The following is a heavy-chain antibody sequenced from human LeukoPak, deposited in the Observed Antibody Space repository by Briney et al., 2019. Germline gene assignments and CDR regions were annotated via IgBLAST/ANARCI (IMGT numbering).Heavy chain of an antibody. D-gene: IGHD1-26*01. CDR2: IHNSGST. V-gene: IGHV4-59*02. CDR1: GGSVRSYY. CDR3: VRDWEGFNFDI. J-gene: IGHJ3*02. Sequence: SETLSLTCTVSGGSVRSYYWSWIRQPPGEGLEWIAYIHNSGSTNYNPSLKSRVTISVDTSKNRFSLKLSSVTAADTAVYYCVRDWEGFNFDIWGQGTMVTVSS.